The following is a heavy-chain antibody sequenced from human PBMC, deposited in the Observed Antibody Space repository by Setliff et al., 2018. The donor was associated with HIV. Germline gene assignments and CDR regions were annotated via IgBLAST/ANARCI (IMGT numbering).Heavy chain of an antibody. Sequence: EASVKVSCKASGYTFTSCFMHWVRQAPGQGLEYMGIINPSDGTTDYTQKFQDRVTMTSDTSTSTVYMELRSLRSEDTAIYYCVKEYHTAATDTRVANYFDYWGQGTLVTVSS. V-gene: IGHV1-46*01. CDR2: INPSDGTT. J-gene: IGHJ4*02. CDR1: GYTFTSCF. D-gene: IGHD6-13*01. CDR3: VKEYHTAATDTRVANYFDY.